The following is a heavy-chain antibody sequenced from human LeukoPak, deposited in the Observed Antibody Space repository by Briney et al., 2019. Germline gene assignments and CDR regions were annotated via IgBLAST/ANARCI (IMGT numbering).Heavy chain of an antibody. J-gene: IGHJ4*02. Sequence: GGSLRLSCAASGFTFSSYSMNWVRQAPGKGLEWVSYISSSSSTIYYADSVKGRFTISRDNAKNSLYLQKNSLRAEDTAVYYCARDAGAVGPFFFDYWGQGTLVTVSS. D-gene: IGHD6-19*01. CDR1: GFTFSSYS. V-gene: IGHV3-48*01. CDR3: ARDAGAVGPFFFDY. CDR2: ISSSSSTI.